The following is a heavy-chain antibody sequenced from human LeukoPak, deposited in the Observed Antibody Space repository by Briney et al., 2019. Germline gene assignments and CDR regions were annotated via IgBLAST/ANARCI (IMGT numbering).Heavy chain of an antibody. CDR3: AELGITMLGGV. CDR1: GGSHSSSSYY. J-gene: IGHJ6*04. CDR2: IYYSGST. Sequence: SETLSLTCTVSGGSHSSSSYYWGWIRQPPGKGLEWNGSIYYSGSTYYNPSLKSRVTISVDKSNNQFSLKLSSVTAADTAVYYCAELGITMLGGVWGKGTTVTISS. D-gene: IGHD3-10*02. V-gene: IGHV4-39*01.